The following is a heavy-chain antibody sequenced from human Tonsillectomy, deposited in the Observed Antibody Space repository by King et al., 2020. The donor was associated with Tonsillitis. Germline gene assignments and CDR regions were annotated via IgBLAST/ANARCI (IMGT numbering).Heavy chain of an antibody. D-gene: IGHD2-15*01. V-gene: IGHV4-39*01. Sequence: QLQESGPGLVKPSETLSLTCTVSGGSISTSSYYWSWIRQPPRKGLEWIGSIYYSGSTYYNPSLKSRVTISVDTSTHQFSLKLNSVTAADTAVYYCARQYCSGGSCYSSSGVIDYWGQGTLVTVSS. J-gene: IGHJ4*02. CDR1: GGSISTSSYY. CDR3: ARQYCSGGSCYSSSGVIDY. CDR2: IYYSGST.